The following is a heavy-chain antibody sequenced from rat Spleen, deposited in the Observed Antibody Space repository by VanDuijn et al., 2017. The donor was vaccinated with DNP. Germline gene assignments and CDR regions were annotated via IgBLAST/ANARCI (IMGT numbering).Heavy chain of an antibody. CDR3: VTRGKYGGYDY. CDR2: ITNTGTRT. D-gene: IGHD1-11*01. CDR1: GFTFSDYF. V-gene: IGHV5-7*01. J-gene: IGHJ2*01. Sequence: EVQLVESGGGLVQPGRSLKLSCAASGFTFSDYFMAWVRQAPKKGLEWVATITNTGTRTFYSDPVRGRFTVSRDNAESRLYLQLDSLRSEDTATYYCVTRGKYGGYDYWGQGVMVTVSS.